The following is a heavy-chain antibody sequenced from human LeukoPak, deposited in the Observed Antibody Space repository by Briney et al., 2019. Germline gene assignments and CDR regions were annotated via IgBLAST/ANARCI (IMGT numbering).Heavy chain of an antibody. CDR2: IYPGDSDS. D-gene: IGHD3-16*01. V-gene: IGHV5-51*01. CDR3: ARRLGGADVFDI. Sequence: GESLKISCKGSGYSFSSYWIAWVRQMPGKGLEWMGIIYPGDSDSKYSRSFQGQATTSAEKSNNTAYLQWSSLQASDSAMYYCARRLGGADVFDIWGQGTMVTVSS. J-gene: IGHJ3*02. CDR1: GYSFSSYW.